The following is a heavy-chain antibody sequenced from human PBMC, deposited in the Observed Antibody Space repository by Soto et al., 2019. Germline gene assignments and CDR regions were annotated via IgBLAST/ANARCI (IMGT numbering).Heavy chain of an antibody. J-gene: IGHJ4*02. CDR3: ARQIYDSDTGPNFQYYFDS. CDR2: SDPSDSQT. V-gene: IGHV5-10-1*01. CDR1: GYSFAGYW. Sequence: GESLKISCKGSGYSFAGYWITWVRQKPGKVLEWMGRSDPSDSQTYYSPSFRGHVTISVTKSITTVFLQWSSLRASDTAMYYCARQIYDSDTGPNFQYYFDSWGQGXPVTVYS. D-gene: IGHD3-22*01.